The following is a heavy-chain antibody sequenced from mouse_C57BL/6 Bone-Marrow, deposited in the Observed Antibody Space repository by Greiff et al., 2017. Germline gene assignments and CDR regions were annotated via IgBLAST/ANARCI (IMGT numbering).Heavy chain of an antibody. CDR2: SRNKANDYTT. CDR1: GFTFSDFY. Sequence: EVQLMESGGGLVQSGRSLRLSCATSGFTFSDFYMEWVRQAPGKGLEWIAASRNKANDYTTEYSASVKGRFIVSRDTSQSILYLQMNALRAEDTAIYYCARDSYDYGGFAYWGQGTLVTVSA. D-gene: IGHD2-4*01. CDR3: ARDSYDYGGFAY. V-gene: IGHV7-1*01. J-gene: IGHJ3*01.